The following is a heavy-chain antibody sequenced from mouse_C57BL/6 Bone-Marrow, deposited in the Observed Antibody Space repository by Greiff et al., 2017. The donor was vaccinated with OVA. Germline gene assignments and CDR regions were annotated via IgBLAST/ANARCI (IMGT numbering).Heavy chain of an antibody. CDR3: ARKAYAMDY. J-gene: IGHJ4*01. Sequence: VHLQQSGPELVKPGASVKISCKASGYAFSSSWMNWVKQRPGKGLEWIGRIYPGDGDTNYNGKFKGKATLTADKSSSTAYMQLSSLTSEDSAVYFCARKAYAMDYWGQGTSVTVSS. CDR1: GYAFSSSW. CDR2: IYPGDGDT. V-gene: IGHV1-82*01.